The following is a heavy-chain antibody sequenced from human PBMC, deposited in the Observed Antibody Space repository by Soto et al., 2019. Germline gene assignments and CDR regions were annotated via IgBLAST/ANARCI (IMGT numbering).Heavy chain of an antibody. CDR2: ISVDGSNE. CDR3: ARSKKQLVLYGMDV. Sequence: GGSLRLSCAASGFTFSGYGMHWVRQAPGKGLEWLGLISVDGSNEYYGDSVKGRFTISRDNSKNTLYLQMNSLRAEDTAVYYCARSKKQLVLYGMDVWGQGTSVTVSS. CDR1: GFTFSGYG. J-gene: IGHJ6*02. V-gene: IGHV3-30*03. D-gene: IGHD6-13*01.